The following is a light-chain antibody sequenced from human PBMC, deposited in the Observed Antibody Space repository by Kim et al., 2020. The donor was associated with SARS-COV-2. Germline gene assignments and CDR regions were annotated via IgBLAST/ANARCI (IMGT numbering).Light chain of an antibody. CDR2: YDS. CDR3: QVWDSSSDHV. V-gene: IGLV3-21*04. CDR1: NIGSKS. J-gene: IGLJ1*01. Sequence: APGKTARITCGGNNIGSKSVHWYQQKPGQAPVLVIYYDSDRPSGIPERFSGSNSGNTATLTISRVEAGDEADYYCQVWDSSSDHVFGTGNKVTVL.